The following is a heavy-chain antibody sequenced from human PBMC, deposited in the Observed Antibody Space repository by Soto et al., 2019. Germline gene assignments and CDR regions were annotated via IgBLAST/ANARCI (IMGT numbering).Heavy chain of an antibody. J-gene: IGHJ6*02. CDR2: IKSKTDGGTT. Sequence: GGSLRLSCAASGFIFSNAWMNWVRQAPGKGLEWVGRIKSKTDGGTTDYAAPVKGRFTISRDDSKNTLYLQMNSLKIEDTAVYYCPLPPSYGMDVWGQGTTVTVSS. CDR1: GFIFSNAW. V-gene: IGHV3-15*07. CDR3: PLPPSYGMDV.